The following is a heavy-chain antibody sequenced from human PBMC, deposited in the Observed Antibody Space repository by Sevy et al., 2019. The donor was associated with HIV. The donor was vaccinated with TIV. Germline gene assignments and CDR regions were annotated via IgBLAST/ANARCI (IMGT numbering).Heavy chain of an antibody. V-gene: IGHV3-7*01. CDR1: GFIFSSYW. J-gene: IGHJ4*02. Sequence: GGSLRLSCAASGFIFSSYWMSWVRQAPGKGLEWLATINLDGSETFYVDSVKGRFTISRHNLRKSVYLQMTSLRAEDTAVYYCARLFYGSPDHWGQETLATVSS. CDR2: INLDGSET. D-gene: IGHD3-10*01. CDR3: ARLFYGSPDH.